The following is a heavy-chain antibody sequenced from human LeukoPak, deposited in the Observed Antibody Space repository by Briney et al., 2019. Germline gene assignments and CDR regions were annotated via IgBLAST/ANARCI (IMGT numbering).Heavy chain of an antibody. J-gene: IGHJ4*02. CDR1: GYSFTSYW. D-gene: IGHD3-22*01. CDR3: ARLDGRYYDSSGYPNY. CDR2: IYPGDFDT. Sequence: GESLKISCKGSGYSFTSYWIGWVRQMPGKGLEWMGIIYPGDFDTRYSPSFQGQVTISADKSISTAYLQWSSLKASDTAMYYCARLDGRYYDSSGYPNYWGQGTLVTVSS. V-gene: IGHV5-51*01.